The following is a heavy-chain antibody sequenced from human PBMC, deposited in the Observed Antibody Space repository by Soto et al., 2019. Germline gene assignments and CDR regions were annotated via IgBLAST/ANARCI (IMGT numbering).Heavy chain of an antibody. J-gene: IGHJ6*02. CDR1: GFTFSSYA. Sequence: GGSLRLSCAASGFTFSSYAMHWVRQAPGKGLEWVAVISYDGSNKYYADSVKGRFTISRDNSKNTLYLQMNSLRAEDTAVYYCARAKKRVAVAGTHYYYGMDVWGQGTTVTVSS. D-gene: IGHD6-19*01. CDR3: ARAKKRVAVAGTHYYYGMDV. V-gene: IGHV3-30-3*01. CDR2: ISYDGSNK.